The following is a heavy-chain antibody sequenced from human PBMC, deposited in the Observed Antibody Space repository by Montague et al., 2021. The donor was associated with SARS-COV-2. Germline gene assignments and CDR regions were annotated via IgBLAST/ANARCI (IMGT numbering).Heavy chain of an antibody. CDR1: DVSLSTSTW. Sequence: SETLSLTCVVSDVSLSTSTWWSWVRQSPGKGLEWVGEIYLSGFTQYNPSVKSRVSISLDDSSSQFSLRLTSVTAADTAVYFCARGGLGNRGFDYWGQGTLVTVSS. D-gene: IGHD3/OR15-3a*01. CDR2: IYLSGFT. J-gene: IGHJ4*02. CDR3: ARGGLGNRGFDY. V-gene: IGHV4-4*02.